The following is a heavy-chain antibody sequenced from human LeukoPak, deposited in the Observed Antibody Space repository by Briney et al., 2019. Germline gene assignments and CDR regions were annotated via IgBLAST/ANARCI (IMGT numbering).Heavy chain of an antibody. CDR1: GYTFTSYG. V-gene: IGHV1-18*01. D-gene: IGHD3-22*01. CDR3: AREYYYDSSGLGIPRAQY. CDR2: ISAYNGNT. J-gene: IGHJ4*02. Sequence: ASVKVSCKASGYTFTSYGISWVRPAPGQGLEWMGWISAYNGNTNYAQKLQGRVTMTTDTFTSTAYMELRSLRSDDTAVYYCAREYYYDSSGLGIPRAQYWGQGTLVTVSS.